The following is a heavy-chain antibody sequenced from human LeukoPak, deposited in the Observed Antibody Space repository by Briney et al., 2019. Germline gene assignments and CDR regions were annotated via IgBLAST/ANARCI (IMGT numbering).Heavy chain of an antibody. J-gene: IGHJ4*02. Sequence: ASVKVSCKASGYTFTSYGISWVRQAPGQGLEWMGWISAYNGNTNYAQKLQGRVTMTTGTSTSTAHMELRSLRSDDTAVYYCASGGGSSVNYYPSPFVYWGQGTLVTVSS. CDR2: ISAYNGNT. CDR1: GYTFTSYG. CDR3: ASGGGSSVNYYPSPFVY. V-gene: IGHV1-18*01. D-gene: IGHD3-22*01.